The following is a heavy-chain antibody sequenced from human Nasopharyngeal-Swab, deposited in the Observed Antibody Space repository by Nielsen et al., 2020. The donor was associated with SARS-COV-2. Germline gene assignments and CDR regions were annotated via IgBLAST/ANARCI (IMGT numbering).Heavy chain of an antibody. CDR2: IYHSGST. Sequence: WIRQPPGKGPEWIGEIYHSGSTNYNPSLKSRVTISVDKSKNQFSLKLSSVTAADTAVYYCARANPEPSTSSGWYGRLVHYFDYWGQGTLVTVSS. J-gene: IGHJ4*02. D-gene: IGHD6-19*01. V-gene: IGHV4-4*02. CDR3: ARANPEPSTSSGWYGRLVHYFDY.